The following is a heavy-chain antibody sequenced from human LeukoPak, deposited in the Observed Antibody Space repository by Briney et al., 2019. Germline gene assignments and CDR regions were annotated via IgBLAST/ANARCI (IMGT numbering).Heavy chain of an antibody. J-gene: IGHJ4*02. Sequence: GGSLRLSCVASGFTVSSNYMSWVRQAPGMGLEWVSVIYSGGTTYYADSVKGRFTISRDNSKNMLYLQMNSLRAEDTAVYYCAREPGTDYRKCYFDYWGQGTLVTVSS. D-gene: IGHD3/OR15-3a*01. CDR3: AREPGTDYRKCYFDY. V-gene: IGHV3-53*01. CDR1: GFTVSSNY. CDR2: IYSGGTT.